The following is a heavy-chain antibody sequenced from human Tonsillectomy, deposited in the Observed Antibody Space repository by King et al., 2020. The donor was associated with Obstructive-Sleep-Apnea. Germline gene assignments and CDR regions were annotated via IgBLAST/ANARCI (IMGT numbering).Heavy chain of an antibody. CDR2: IYYSGNT. CDR3: ARHGGHIAAARNGFDM. CDR1: GGSISNYY. D-gene: IGHD6-13*01. J-gene: IGHJ3*02. V-gene: IGHV4-59*08. Sequence: VQLQESGPGLVKPSETLSLSCTVSGGSISNYYWSWIRQPPGKELEWIGYIYYSGNTYYNPSLKSRVTISVDTSKKEFSLKMNSVTAADTALYYCARHGGHIAAARNGFDMWGQGTMVTVSS.